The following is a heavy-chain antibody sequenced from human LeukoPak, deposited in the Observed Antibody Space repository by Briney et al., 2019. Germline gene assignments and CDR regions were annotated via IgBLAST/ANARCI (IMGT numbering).Heavy chain of an antibody. J-gene: IGHJ4*02. CDR1: GGSISSGY. CDR2: ISYSGNT. D-gene: IGHD3-22*01. V-gene: IGHV4-59*01. Sequence: PSETLSLTCTVSGGSISSGYWSWIRQPPGKGLEWIGYISYSGNTNYNPSLKSRVTISVDTSENQFSLKLSSVTAADTAVYYCARGFGSSGDFDYWGQGTLVTVSS. CDR3: ARGFGSSGDFDY.